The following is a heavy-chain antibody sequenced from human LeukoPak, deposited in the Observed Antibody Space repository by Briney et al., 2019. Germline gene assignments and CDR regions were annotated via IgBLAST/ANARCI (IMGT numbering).Heavy chain of an antibody. CDR2: INPNSGGT. CDR3: AREGRDGSYYGFDY. J-gene: IGHJ4*02. V-gene: IGHV1-2*02. CDR1: GYTFTGYY. Sequence: ASVKVSCKASGYTFTGYYMHWVRQAPGQGLEWMGWINPNSGGTNYAQKFQGRVTMTRDTSISTAYMELCRLRSDDTAVYYCAREGRDGSYYGFDYWGQGTLVTVSS. D-gene: IGHD1-26*01.